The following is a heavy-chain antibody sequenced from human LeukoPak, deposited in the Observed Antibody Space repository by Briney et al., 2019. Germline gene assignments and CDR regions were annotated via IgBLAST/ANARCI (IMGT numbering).Heavy chain of an antibody. CDR2: IYPGNSDT. V-gene: IGHV5-51*01. Sequence: PGASLQISSKGSGYIFTSYWIGCVRQLPGKGLEWMGVIYPGNSDTRYSPSFQGQVTISADKSNSTAYLQWSRLKASDTAMYYCARLGLCCPPCYYYGMDVWGQGTTVTVSS. CDR3: ARLGLCCPPCYYYGMDV. CDR1: GYIFTSYW. D-gene: IGHD3-10*02. J-gene: IGHJ6*02.